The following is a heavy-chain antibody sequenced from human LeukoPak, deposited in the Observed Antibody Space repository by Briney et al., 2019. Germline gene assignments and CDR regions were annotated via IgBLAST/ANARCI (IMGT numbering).Heavy chain of an antibody. D-gene: IGHD6-19*01. CDR3: AKGANVAVAGTYWFDP. V-gene: IGHV3-9*01. J-gene: IGHJ5*02. Sequence: GGSLRLSRAASGFTFDDYAMHWVRQAPGKGLEWVSGISWNSGSIGYADSVKGRFTISRDNAKNSLYLQMNSLRAEDTALYYCAKGANVAVAGTYWFDPWGQGTLVTVSS. CDR2: ISWNSGSI. CDR1: GFTFDDYA.